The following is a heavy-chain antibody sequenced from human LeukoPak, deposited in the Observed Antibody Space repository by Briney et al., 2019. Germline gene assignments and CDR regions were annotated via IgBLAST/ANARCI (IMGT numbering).Heavy chain of an antibody. CDR2: IRYDGGNK. CDR3: AKEGGSYYSYYYYMDV. V-gene: IGHV3-30*02. D-gene: IGHD1-26*01. CDR1: GFTFSTYV. J-gene: IGHJ6*03. Sequence: GGSLRLSRAASGFTFSTYVMHWVRQAPGKGLEWVAFIRYDGGNKYYADSVKGRFTISRDNSKNTLYLQMNSLRTEDTAVYYCAKEGGSYYSYYYYMDVWGKGTTATVSS.